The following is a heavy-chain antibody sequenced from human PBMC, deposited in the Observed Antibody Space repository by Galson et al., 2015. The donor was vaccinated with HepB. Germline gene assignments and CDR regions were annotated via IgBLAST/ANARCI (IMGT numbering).Heavy chain of an antibody. Sequence: QSGAEVKQPGESLKVSCKASGGTFSSYTISWVRQAPGQRLEWMGLINADNGNTEYSQKFQGRVTITSDTSASTVYMELSSLRSEDTAVYYCVRADKGYYDNSGYYWGQGSLVTVSS. J-gene: IGHJ4*02. V-gene: IGHV1-3*01. CDR2: INADNGNT. CDR1: GGTFSSYT. CDR3: VRADKGYYDNSGYY. D-gene: IGHD3-22*01.